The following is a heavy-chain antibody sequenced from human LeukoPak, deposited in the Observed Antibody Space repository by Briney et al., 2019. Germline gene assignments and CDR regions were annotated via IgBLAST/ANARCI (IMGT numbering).Heavy chain of an antibody. V-gene: IGHV3-53*01. CDR2: IYRGGST. CDR1: GFTVSSNY. D-gene: IGHD3-22*01. Sequence: GGSLRLSCAASGFTVSSNYMSWVRQAPGKGLEWVSVIYRGGSTYYADSVKGRFTISRDNSKNTLYLQMNSLRAEDTAVYYCTRDLPLTGDSSGYSAFEIWGQGTMVTVSS. J-gene: IGHJ3*02. CDR3: TRDLPLTGDSSGYSAFEI.